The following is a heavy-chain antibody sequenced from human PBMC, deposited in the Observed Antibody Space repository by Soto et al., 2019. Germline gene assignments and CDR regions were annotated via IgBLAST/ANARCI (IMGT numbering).Heavy chain of an antibody. D-gene: IGHD6-19*01. V-gene: IGHV3-74*01. J-gene: IGHJ4*02. CDR3: ARRYSSGWPDY. Sequence: PGGSLRLSCAASGFTFSSYAMSWVRQAPGKGLEWVSRTNSNGSTTSYADSVKGRFTISRDNAKNTLYLQMNSLRAEDTAVYYCARRYSSGWPDYWGQGTLVTVSS. CDR2: TNSNGSTT. CDR1: GFTFSSYA.